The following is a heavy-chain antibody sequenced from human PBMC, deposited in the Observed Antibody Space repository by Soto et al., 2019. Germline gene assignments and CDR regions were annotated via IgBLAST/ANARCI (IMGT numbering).Heavy chain of an antibody. J-gene: IGHJ4*02. D-gene: IGHD6-19*01. Sequence: SETLSLTCSFSGDSVTSHYLTWIRQSPEMGLEWIGYMHYTGFSHYNPSLKSRLTISGATSKNQFTLKLASVTVADTAMYYFAWAVGDPLYYLDYWGQGTLVTVSS. CDR3: AWAVGDPLYYLDY. CDR2: MHYTGFS. V-gene: IGHV4-59*08. CDR1: GDSVTSHY.